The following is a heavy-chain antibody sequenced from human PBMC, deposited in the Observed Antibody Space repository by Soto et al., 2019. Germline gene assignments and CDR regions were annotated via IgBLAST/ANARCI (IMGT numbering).Heavy chain of an antibody. D-gene: IGHD3-22*01. J-gene: IGHJ4*02. CDR3: AKHSSGSYRPFDH. V-gene: IGHV3-23*01. CDR2: ISGSGTVT. CDR1: GFTFSTCA. Sequence: GGSLRLSCAASGFTFSTCAMSWVRQAPGKGLEWVSIISGSGTVTFYADSVKGRFSISRDSSKNTLFLQMNSLRAEDTAVYYCAKHSSGSYRPFDHWGQGALVTVSS.